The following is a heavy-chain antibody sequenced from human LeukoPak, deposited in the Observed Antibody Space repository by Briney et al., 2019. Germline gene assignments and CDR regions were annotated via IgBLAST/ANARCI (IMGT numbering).Heavy chain of an antibody. V-gene: IGHV3-48*01. CDR1: GFSVSTSS. CDR2: MSDSGKSI. CDR3: ARDRPDILAAS. J-gene: IGHJ5*02. Sequence: GGSLRLSCAVSGFSVSTSSVNWVRQAPGKGLEWVSYMSDSGKSIYYVDSVKGRFTISRDNAKNLLYLQMYNLRAEDTAVYYCARDRPDILAASWGQGTLVTVSS. D-gene: IGHD3-3*02.